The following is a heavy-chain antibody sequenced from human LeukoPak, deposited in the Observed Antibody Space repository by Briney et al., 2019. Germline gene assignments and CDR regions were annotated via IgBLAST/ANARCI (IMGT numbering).Heavy chain of an antibody. CDR3: ARAGSSGWYGFRYNWFDP. CDR2: INHSGST. V-gene: IGHV4-34*01. J-gene: IGHJ5*02. Sequence: SETLSLTCAVYGGSFSGYYWSWIRQPPGKGLEWIGEINHSGSTNYNPSLKSRVTISVDTSNNQFSLKLSSVTAADTAVYYCARAGSSGWYGFRYNWFDPWGQGTLVTVSS. CDR1: GGSFSGYY. D-gene: IGHD6-19*01.